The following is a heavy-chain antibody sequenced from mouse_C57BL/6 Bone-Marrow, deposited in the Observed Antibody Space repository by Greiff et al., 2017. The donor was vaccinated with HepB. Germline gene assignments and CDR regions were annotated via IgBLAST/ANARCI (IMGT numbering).Heavy chain of an antibody. CDR3: ARSGYYFDY. V-gene: IGHV5-17*01. CDR2: ISSGSSTI. J-gene: IGHJ2*01. D-gene: IGHD1-3*01. Sequence: VQLKESGGGLVKPGGSLKLSCAASGFTFSDYGMQWVRQAPEKGLEWVAYISSGSSTIYYADTVKGRFTISRDNAKNTLFLQMTSLRSEDTAMYYCARSGYYFDYWGQGTTLTVSS. CDR1: GFTFSDYG.